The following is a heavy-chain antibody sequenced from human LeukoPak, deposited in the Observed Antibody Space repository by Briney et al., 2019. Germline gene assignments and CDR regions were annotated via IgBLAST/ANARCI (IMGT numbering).Heavy chain of an antibody. Sequence: QPGGSLRLSCVVSGFTFSNGWMSWVRQAPGKGLEWVANIKQDGSEKYYVDSVKGRFTISRDNAKNSLYLQMNSLRAEDTAVYYCAGDSRAFDYWGQGTLVTVSS. CDR3: AGDSRAFDY. CDR1: GFTFSNGW. V-gene: IGHV3-7*04. CDR2: IKQDGSEK. J-gene: IGHJ4*02.